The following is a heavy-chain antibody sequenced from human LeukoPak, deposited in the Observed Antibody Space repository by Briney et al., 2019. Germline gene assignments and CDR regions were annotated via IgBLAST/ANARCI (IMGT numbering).Heavy chain of an antibody. J-gene: IGHJ4*02. V-gene: IGHV4-59*01. CDR1: GGSISSYY. D-gene: IGHD6-13*01. CDR2: IYYSGST. CDR3: AAREDSSWYPFDY. Sequence: SSETLSLTCTVSGGSISSYYWSWIRQPPGKGLEWIGYIYYSGSTNYNPSLKSRVTISVDTSKNQFSLKLSSVTAADTAVYYCAAREDSSWYPFDYWGQGTLVTVSS.